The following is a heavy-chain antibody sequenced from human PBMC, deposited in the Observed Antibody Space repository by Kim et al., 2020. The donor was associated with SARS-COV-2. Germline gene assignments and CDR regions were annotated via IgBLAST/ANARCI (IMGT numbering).Heavy chain of an antibody. J-gene: IGHJ6*03. Sequence: RGRFTISRDNSKNTLYLQMNSLRAEDTAVYYCARDGWIAAHSYYYYYMDVWGKGTTVTVSS. D-gene: IGHD6-6*01. V-gene: IGHV3-30*07. CDR3: ARDGWIAAHSYYYYYMDV.